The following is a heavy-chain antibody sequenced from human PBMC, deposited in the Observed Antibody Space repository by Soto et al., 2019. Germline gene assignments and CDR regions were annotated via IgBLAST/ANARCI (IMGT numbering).Heavy chain of an antibody. J-gene: IGHJ4*02. CDR3: ARGSGYDLESHDY. V-gene: IGHV4-59*01. CDR2: IYYSGST. Sequence: SETLSLTCTVSGGSISSYYWSWIRQPPGKGLEWIGYIYYSGSTNYNPSLKSRVTISVDTSKNQFSLKLSSVTAADTAVYYCARGSGYDLESHDYWGQGTLVTVSS. D-gene: IGHD5-12*01. CDR1: GGSISSYY.